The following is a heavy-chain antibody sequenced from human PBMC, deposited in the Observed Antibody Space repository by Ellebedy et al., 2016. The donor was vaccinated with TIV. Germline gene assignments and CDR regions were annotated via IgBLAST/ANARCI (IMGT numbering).Heavy chain of an antibody. CDR2: ISSSGSTI. J-gene: IGHJ4*02. V-gene: IGHV3-11*01. Sequence: GESLKISXAASGFTFSDYYMSWVRQAPGKGLEWVSYISSSGSTIYYADSVKGRFTISRDNAKNSLYLQMNSLRAEDTAVYYCAREGWFGEFVDYWGQGTLVTVSS. CDR3: AREGWFGEFVDY. D-gene: IGHD3-10*01. CDR1: GFTFSDYY.